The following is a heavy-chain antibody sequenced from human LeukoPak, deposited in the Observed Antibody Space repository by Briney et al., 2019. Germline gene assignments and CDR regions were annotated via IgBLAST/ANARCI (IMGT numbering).Heavy chain of an antibody. D-gene: IGHD6-19*01. Sequence: ASVKVSCKTSGFTFTGYYMHWVRQAPGQGLEWMGWINPYNSGTKSARKFQGRVTMTSDTSLSTAYMELSRLTSDDTAVYYCTRETTTSGWSSGNWFDPWGQGALVTVSS. J-gene: IGHJ5*02. CDR1: GFTFTGYY. CDR3: TRETTTSGWSSGNWFDP. V-gene: IGHV1-2*02. CDR2: INPYNSGT.